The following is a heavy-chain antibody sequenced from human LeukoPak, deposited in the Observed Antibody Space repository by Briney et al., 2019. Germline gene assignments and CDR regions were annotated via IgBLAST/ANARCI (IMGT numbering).Heavy chain of an antibody. CDR2: IWYDGSNK. D-gene: IGHD2-15*01. CDR3: AKAGTGGGSSFWEGRGHNDAFDI. J-gene: IGHJ3*02. Sequence: GGSLRLSCAASGFTFSSYGMHWVRQAPGKGLEWVAVIWYDGSNKYYADSVKGRFTISRDNSKNTLYLQMNSLRAEDTAVYYCAKAGTGGGSSFWEGRGHNDAFDIWGQGTMVTVSS. V-gene: IGHV3-33*06. CDR1: GFTFSSYG.